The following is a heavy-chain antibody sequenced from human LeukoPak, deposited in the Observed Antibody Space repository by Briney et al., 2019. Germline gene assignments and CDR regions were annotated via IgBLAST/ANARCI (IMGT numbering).Heavy chain of an antibody. Sequence: GESLKISCKGSGYSFTSYWIGWVRQMPGKGLEWMGIIYPGDSDTRYSPSFQGQVTIPADKSISTAYLQWSSLKASDTAMYYCARTTARVVVVVGYYYMDVWGKGTTVTVSS. V-gene: IGHV5-51*01. CDR3: ARTTARVVVVVGYYYMDV. CDR1: GYSFTSYW. D-gene: IGHD2-15*01. CDR2: IYPGDSDT. J-gene: IGHJ6*03.